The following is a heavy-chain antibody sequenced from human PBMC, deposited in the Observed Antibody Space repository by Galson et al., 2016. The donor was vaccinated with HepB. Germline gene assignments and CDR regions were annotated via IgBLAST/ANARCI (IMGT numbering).Heavy chain of an antibody. Sequence: SVKVSCKASGGTFSNYAISWVRQAPGQGLEWMGGIIPILGTANYAQKFQGRVTITADESTSTAFMELNSLTSEDTAVYYCAREGDGTNTLTYYYGMDVWGQGTTVTVSS. CDR1: GGTFSNYA. V-gene: IGHV1-69*13. D-gene: IGHD5-24*01. CDR3: AREGDGTNTLTYYYGMDV. CDR2: IIPILGTA. J-gene: IGHJ6*02.